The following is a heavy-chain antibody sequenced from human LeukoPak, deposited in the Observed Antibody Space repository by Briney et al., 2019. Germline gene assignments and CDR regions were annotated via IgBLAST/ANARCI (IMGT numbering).Heavy chain of an antibody. CDR2: ISYDGSNK. Sequence: GGSLRLSCAASGFTFSSYGMHWVRQAPGKGLEWVAVISYDGSNKYYADSVKGRFTISRDNSKNTLYLQMNSLRAEDTAVYYCAKSEVVVAARYYYYYGMDVWGQGTTVTVS. CDR3: AKSEVVVAARYYYYYGMDV. D-gene: IGHD2-15*01. J-gene: IGHJ6*02. V-gene: IGHV3-30*18. CDR1: GFTFSSYG.